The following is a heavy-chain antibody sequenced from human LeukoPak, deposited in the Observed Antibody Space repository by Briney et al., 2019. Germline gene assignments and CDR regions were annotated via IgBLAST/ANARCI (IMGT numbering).Heavy chain of an antibody. V-gene: IGHV3-30-3*01. Sequence: GRSLRLSCAASGFTFSSYAMHWVRQAPGKGLEWVAVISYDGSNKYYADSVKGRFTISRDNSKNTLYLQMNSLRAEDTAVYYCAKDFEKAVAGLFDYWGQGTLVTVSS. CDR1: GFTFSSYA. D-gene: IGHD6-19*01. CDR3: AKDFEKAVAGLFDY. CDR2: ISYDGSNK. J-gene: IGHJ4*02.